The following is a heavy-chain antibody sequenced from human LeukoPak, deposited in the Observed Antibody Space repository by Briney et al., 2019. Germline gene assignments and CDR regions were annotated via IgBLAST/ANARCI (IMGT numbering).Heavy chain of an antibody. J-gene: IGHJ4*02. CDR2: IYYSGST. CDR1: GGSISSYY. D-gene: IGHD5-24*01. V-gene: IGHV4-59*01. Sequence: PSETLSLTCTVSGGSISSYYWSWIRQPPGKGLEWIEYIYYSGSTNYNPSLKSRVTISVDTSKNQFSLKLSSVTAADTAVYYCARARRRDGYNYGFFWDSWGQGTLVTVSS. CDR3: ARARRRDGYNYGFFWDS.